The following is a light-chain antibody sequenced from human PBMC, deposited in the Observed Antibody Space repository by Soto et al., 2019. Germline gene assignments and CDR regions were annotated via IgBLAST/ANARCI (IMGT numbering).Light chain of an antibody. CDR1: SGDIGSYNH. CDR2: DVD. CDR3: CSYTSGSTLYV. J-gene: IGLJ1*01. V-gene: IGLV2-14*03. Sequence: QSALTQPASVSGSPGQSITISCTGTSGDIGSYNHVSWYQQLPGKAPTLMILDVDNRPSGVSNRFSGSKSGDTASLGISGLQAEDEADYYCCSYTSGSTLYVCGTGTKVTVL.